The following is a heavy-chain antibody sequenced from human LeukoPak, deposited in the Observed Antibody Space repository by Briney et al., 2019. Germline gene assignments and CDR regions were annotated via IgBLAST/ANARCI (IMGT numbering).Heavy chain of an antibody. CDR2: IRSKAYGGTT. CDR3: TRDQTPWFGELFRRRVAPDY. Sequence: GGSLRLSCTASGFTFGDYAMSWFRQAPGKGLEWVGFIRSKAYGGTTEYAASVKGRFTISRDDSKSIAYLQMNSLKTEDTAVYYCTRDQTPWFGELFRRRVAPDYWGQGTLVTVSS. D-gene: IGHD3-10*01. CDR1: GFTFGDYA. V-gene: IGHV3-49*03. J-gene: IGHJ4*02.